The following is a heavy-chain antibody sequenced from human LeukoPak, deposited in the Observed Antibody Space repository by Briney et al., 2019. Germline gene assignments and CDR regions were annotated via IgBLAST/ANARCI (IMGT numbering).Heavy chain of an antibody. CDR1: GFTFSSYA. J-gene: IGHJ4*02. CDR3: ARDRRAVAGSGVDY. Sequence: GGSLRLSCAASGFTFSSYAMSWVRQAPGKGLEWVSAISGSGGSTYYADSVKGRFTISRDNAKNSLYLQMNSLRAEDTAVYYCARDRRAVAGSGVDYWGQGTLVTVSS. V-gene: IGHV3-23*01. CDR2: ISGSGGST. D-gene: IGHD6-19*01.